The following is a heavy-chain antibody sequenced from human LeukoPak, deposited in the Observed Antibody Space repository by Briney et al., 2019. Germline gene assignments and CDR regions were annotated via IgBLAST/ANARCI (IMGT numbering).Heavy chain of an antibody. CDR2: ICRTGSDR. CDR1: GLTFFTTG. CDR3: ATETNGRHYDY. J-gene: IGHJ4*02. V-gene: IGHV3-21*06. Sequence: GGSLRLSCTASGLTFFTTGFNWVRHAPRKGLGWVSSICRTGSDRNPADTIKGRFTISRDNTNNFLYLQMSSLRAEDTAVYYCATETNGRHYDYGGQGTLLTVSA. D-gene: IGHD1-14*01.